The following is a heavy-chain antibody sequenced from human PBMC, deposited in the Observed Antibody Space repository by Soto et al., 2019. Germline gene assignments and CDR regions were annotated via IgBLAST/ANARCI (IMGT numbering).Heavy chain of an antibody. CDR3: ARHVYASGVVRYYDI. J-gene: IGHJ2*01. V-gene: IGHV4-39*01. CDR1: GGSISSSTYY. Sequence: QLQLRESGPGLVKPSETLSLTCTVSGGSISSSTYYWGRIRQPTGMGLEWIGSIYYSGSTYYNPSLESRVTMSVDTSKNQFSLNLNSVTAADPAVYYCARHVYASGVVRYYDIWGRGPLVTVSS. D-gene: IGHD2-8*01. CDR2: IYYSGST.